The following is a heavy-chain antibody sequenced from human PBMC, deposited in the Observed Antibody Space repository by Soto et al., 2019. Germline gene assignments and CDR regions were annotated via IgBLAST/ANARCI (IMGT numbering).Heavy chain of an antibody. J-gene: IGHJ6*02. CDR2: MNPNSGNT. CDR3: ARGQAYDFWSGYHYYYGMDV. D-gene: IGHD3-3*01. V-gene: IGHV1-8*01. Sequence: ASVKVSCKASGYTFTSYDINWVRQATGQGLEWMGWMNPNSGNTGYAQKFQGRVTMTRNTSISTAYMELSSLRSEDTAVYYCARGQAYDFWSGYHYYYGMDVWGQGTTVTVSS. CDR1: GYTFTSYD.